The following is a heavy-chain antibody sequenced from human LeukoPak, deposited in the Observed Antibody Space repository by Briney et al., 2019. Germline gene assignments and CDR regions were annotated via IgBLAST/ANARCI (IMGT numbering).Heavy chain of an antibody. CDR2: ISAYNGNT. CDR1: GYTFTSYD. D-gene: IGHD4-23*01. J-gene: IGHJ4*02. V-gene: IGHV1-18*01. Sequence: ASVKVSCKASGYTFTSYDINWVRQAPGQGLEWMGWISAYNGNTNYAQKLQGRVTMTTDTSTSTAYMELRSLRSDDTAVYYCARVKNYGGNSLFDYWGQGTLVTVSS. CDR3: ARVKNYGGNSLFDY.